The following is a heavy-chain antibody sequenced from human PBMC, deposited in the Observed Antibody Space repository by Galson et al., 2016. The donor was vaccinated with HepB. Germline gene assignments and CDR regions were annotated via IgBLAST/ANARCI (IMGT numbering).Heavy chain of an antibody. Sequence: SLRLSCAASGFTFSDYYMTWIRQAPGKGLEWVSFSSTTRVYTIYADSVQGRFTISRDNAKDSLYLQMDRLRADDTALYFCAKDQDSFGYCPDHWGQGTLLTVSS. J-gene: IGHJ4*02. D-gene: IGHD5-18*01. CDR2: SSTTRVYT. CDR1: GFTFSDYY. V-gene: IGHV3-11*06. CDR3: AKDQDSFGYCPDH.